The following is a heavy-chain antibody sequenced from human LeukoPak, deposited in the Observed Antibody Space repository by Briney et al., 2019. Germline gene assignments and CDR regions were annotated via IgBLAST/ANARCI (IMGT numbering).Heavy chain of an antibody. Sequence: GGSLRLSRAAAAFTSGNYGMSSVRQSPGKGREWVSAISVSVGHTYSADSVKGRLTISRDNSKNTLYQEMNSLSGEDTAVYYCAKDGRSGSARPENFDYWGQGTLVTVSS. CDR2: ISVSVGHT. J-gene: IGHJ4*02. CDR1: AFTSGNYG. CDR3: AKDGRSGSARPENFDY. V-gene: IGHV3-23*01. D-gene: IGHD1-26*01.